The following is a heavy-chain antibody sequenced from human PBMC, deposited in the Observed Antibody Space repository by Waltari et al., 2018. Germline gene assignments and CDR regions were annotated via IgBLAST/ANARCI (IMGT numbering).Heavy chain of an antibody. V-gene: IGHV4-39*01. CDR1: GGSISSGSFY. CDR3: ARHWKKSGYRFDP. CDR2: IYYSGST. J-gene: IGHJ5*02. D-gene: IGHD5-12*01. Sequence: QLQLQESGPGLVRPSETLSLTCRGAGGSISSGSFYWGWIRQSPGKGLEWIGSIYYSGSTDYNSTLKSRVTISGDTSKNQFSLKLSSVTAADTAVYYWARHWKKSGYRFDPWGQGTLVTVSS.